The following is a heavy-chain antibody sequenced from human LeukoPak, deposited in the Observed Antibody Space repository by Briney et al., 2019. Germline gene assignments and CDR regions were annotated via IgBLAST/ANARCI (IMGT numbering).Heavy chain of an antibody. Sequence: GGSLRLSCAASGFTFSSYAMHWVRQAPGKGLEWVAVISYDGSNKYYADSVKGRFTISRDNSKNTLYLQMNSLRAEDAAVYYCARDQVAFLEWLLSYWGQGTLVTVSS. D-gene: IGHD3-3*02. CDR1: GFTFSSYA. CDR2: ISYDGSNK. V-gene: IGHV3-30-3*01. CDR3: ARDQVAFLEWLLSY. J-gene: IGHJ4*02.